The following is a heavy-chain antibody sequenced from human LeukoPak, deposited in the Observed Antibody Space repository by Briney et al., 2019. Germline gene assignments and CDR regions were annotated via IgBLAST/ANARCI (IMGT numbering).Heavy chain of an antibody. CDR1: GHTLTELS. CDR3: ATDPEVTTISSYLSV. V-gene: IGHV1-24*01. D-gene: IGHD5-12*01. Sequence: GASVKVSCKVSGHTLTELSLHWVRQAPGKGLEWVGGFDPEDGETIYAQKFQGRVTMPEDTATDTAYMELSSLRSEDTAVYYCATDPEVTTISSYLSVWGQGTLVTVSS. CDR2: FDPEDGET. J-gene: IGHJ4*02.